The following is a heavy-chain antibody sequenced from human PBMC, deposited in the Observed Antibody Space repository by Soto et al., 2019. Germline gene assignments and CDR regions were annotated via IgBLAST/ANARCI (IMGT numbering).Heavy chain of an antibody. D-gene: IGHD3-16*01. CDR2: ISGSGGST. V-gene: IGHV3-23*01. J-gene: IGHJ4*02. CDR1: GFTFSSYA. CDR3: AKDPAITFGEVFHL. Sequence: PGGSLRLSCAAFGFTFSSYAMNWVRQAPGKGLEWVSAISGSGGSTYYADSVKGRFTISRDNSKNTLYLQMNSLRAEDTAVYYCAKDPAITFGEVFHLWGQGTLVTVSS.